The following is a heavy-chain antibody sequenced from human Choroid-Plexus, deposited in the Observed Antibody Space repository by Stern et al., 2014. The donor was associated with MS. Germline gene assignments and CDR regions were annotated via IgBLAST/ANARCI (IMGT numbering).Heavy chain of an antibody. Sequence: VQLVESGGGVVQPGRPLRLYCVASGFTFGSCAMHWVRQAPGKGLEWVAGVSYGGSNKYYADSGKGRFTISRDNSQNTLYMQMSSLRPEDTAVYYCAKDRQYLTYFFDHWGQGSLVTVSS. CDR1: GFTFGSCA. CDR2: VSYGGSNK. CDR3: AKDRQYLTYFFDH. D-gene: IGHD2/OR15-2a*01. J-gene: IGHJ5*02. V-gene: IGHV3-30*18.